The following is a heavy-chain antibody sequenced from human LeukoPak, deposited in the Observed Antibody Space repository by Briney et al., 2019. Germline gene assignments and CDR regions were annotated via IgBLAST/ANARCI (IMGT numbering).Heavy chain of an antibody. J-gene: IGHJ4*02. V-gene: IGHV4-61*02. Sequence: NPSETLSLTCTVSGGSISSGSYYWSWIRQPAGKGLEWIGRIYTSGSTNYNPSLKSRVTISVDTSKNQFSLKLSSVTAADTAVYYCARGPRTLSGNSGFDYWGQGTLVTVSS. D-gene: IGHD4-23*01. CDR2: IYTSGST. CDR3: ARGPRTLSGNSGFDY. CDR1: GGSISSGSYY.